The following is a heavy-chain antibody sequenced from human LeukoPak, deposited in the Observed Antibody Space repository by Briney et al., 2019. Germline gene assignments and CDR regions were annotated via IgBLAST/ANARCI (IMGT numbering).Heavy chain of an antibody. V-gene: IGHV3-9*01. CDR2: ISWNSGSI. J-gene: IGHJ3*02. D-gene: IGHD1-26*01. CDR3: AKGRLVDDAFDI. Sequence: GGSLSLSCAASGFTLDVYAMHWVRQAPGKGLRWVSGISWNSGSIGYADSVKGRFTISRDNAKNSLYLQMNSLRAEDTALYYCAKGRLVDDAFDIWGQGTMVTVSS. CDR1: GFTLDVYA.